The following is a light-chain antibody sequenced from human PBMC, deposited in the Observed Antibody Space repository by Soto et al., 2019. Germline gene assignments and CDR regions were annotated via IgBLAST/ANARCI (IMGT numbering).Light chain of an antibody. CDR3: QQYGSSPT. V-gene: IGKV3-20*01. J-gene: IGKJ1*01. CDR2: DVS. Sequence: EIVLTQSPGTLSLSPGERATLSCRSSQSVSSSYLAWYQHKPGQAPRLHIYDVSSRATGIPDRFSGSGSGTGFTLTISRLEPEDFAVYYCQQYGSSPTFGQGTKVEIK. CDR1: QSVSSSY.